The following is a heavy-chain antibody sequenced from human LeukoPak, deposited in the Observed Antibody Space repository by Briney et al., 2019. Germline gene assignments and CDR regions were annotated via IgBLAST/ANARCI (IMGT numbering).Heavy chain of an antibody. D-gene: IGHD6-13*01. CDR2: ISAYNGNT. Sequence: GASVKVSCKASGYTFTSYGISWVRQAPVQGLEWMGWISAYNGNTNYAQKLQGRVTMTTDTSTSTAYMELRSLRSDDTAVYYCARDYSSSWYGAFDIWGQGTMVTVSS. CDR3: ARDYSSSWYGAFDI. J-gene: IGHJ3*02. CDR1: GYTFTSYG. V-gene: IGHV1-18*01.